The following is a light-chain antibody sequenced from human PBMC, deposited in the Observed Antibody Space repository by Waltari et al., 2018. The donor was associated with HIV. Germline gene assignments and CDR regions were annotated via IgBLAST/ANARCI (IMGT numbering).Light chain of an antibody. CDR3: GTWDSSLSGVV. V-gene: IGLV1-51*01. CDR2: DNN. Sequence: QSVLTQPPSVSAAPGQKVTISCSGSSSNIGKNFLSWYKQLPGTAPKLLIYDNNKRPSGIPDRFSGSKSGTSATPGITGLQTGDEADYYCGTWDSSLSGVVFGGGTKLTVL. J-gene: IGLJ3*02. CDR1: SSNIGKNF.